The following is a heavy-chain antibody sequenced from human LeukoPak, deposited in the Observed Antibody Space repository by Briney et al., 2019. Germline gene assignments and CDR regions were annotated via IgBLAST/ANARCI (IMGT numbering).Heavy chain of an antibody. CDR2: IWYDGSNK. J-gene: IGHJ4*02. CDR1: GFTFSSYG. Sequence: PARSLRLSCAASGFTFSSYGMHWVRQAPGKGLEWVAVIWYDGSNKYYADSVKGRFTISRDNSKNTLYLQMNSLRAEDTAVYYCARDNVYGSGSYLDYWGQGTLVTVSS. D-gene: IGHD3-10*01. CDR3: ARDNVYGSGSYLDY. V-gene: IGHV3-33*01.